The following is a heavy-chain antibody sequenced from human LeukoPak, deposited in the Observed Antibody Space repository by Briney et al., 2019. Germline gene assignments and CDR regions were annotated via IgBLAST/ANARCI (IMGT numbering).Heavy chain of an antibody. D-gene: IGHD3-9*01. CDR3: ARTDWYHNDY. V-gene: IGHV3-74*01. J-gene: IGHJ4*02. CDR1: GFAFSAYW. Sequence: PGGSLRLSCAASGFAFSAYWMHWVRRAPGRGLVWVSRINNDRNNIIYADSVKGRFTISRDNAKNTLYLQMNSLRAEDTGVYYCARTDWYHNDYWGQGTPVTVSS. CDR2: INNDRNNI.